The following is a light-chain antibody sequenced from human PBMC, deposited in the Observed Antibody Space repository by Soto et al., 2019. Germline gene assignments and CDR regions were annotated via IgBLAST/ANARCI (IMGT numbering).Light chain of an antibody. J-gene: IGLJ2*01. Sequence: QSVLTQPPSVSGAPGQRVTIPCTGSSSNIGSFYDVHWYQQLPGTVPKLLIYGDNNRPSGVPDRFSGSKSGTAASLAITGLQAEDEADYYCQSYDNSLNHVVFGGGTKRTVL. CDR2: GDN. CDR3: QSYDNSLNHVV. CDR1: SSNIGSFYD. V-gene: IGLV1-40*01.